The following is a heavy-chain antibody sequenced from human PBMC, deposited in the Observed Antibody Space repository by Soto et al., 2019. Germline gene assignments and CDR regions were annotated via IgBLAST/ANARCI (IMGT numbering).Heavy chain of an antibody. V-gene: IGHV4-31*03. CDR3: ARVSATGTRWFDP. CDR2: ISHRGTA. Sequence: LSLTCTVSGGSISSGAYYWGWIRQHPGKGLEWIGYISHRGTAYYTPSLKSRVSLSVDPSKSQFSLNVTSLTAADTAVYYCARVSATGTRWFDPWGPGTLVTVSS. J-gene: IGHJ5*02. D-gene: IGHD6-13*01. CDR1: GGSISSGAYY.